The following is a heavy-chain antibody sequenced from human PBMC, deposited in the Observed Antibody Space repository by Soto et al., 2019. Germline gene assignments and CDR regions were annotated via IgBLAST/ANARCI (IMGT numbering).Heavy chain of an antibody. J-gene: IGHJ6*02. V-gene: IGHV1-69*01. CDR2: IIPISGTA. Sequence: QVQLVQSGAEVKKPGSSVKVSCKASGGTFSSHAISWVRQAPGQGLEWMGGIIPISGTANYAQKFQGRVTITADESTSTAYMELSSLRSEDTAVYYCARSQGSSTSLEIYYYYYYGMDVWGQGTTVTGSS. D-gene: IGHD2-2*01. CDR3: ARSQGSSTSLEIYYYYYYGMDV. CDR1: GGTFSSHA.